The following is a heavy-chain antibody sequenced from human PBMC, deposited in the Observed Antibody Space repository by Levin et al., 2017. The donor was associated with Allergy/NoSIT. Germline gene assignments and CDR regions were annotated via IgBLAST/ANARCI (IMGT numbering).Heavy chain of an antibody. D-gene: IGHD3-16*01. Sequence: GGSLRLSCAASGFTVSNNYMIWVRQAPGKGLEWLAIIFSGGLIAHAESVKGRFAISRDSFENTLYLQMSSLRVEDTAVYYCARDFGSDVTGYYGMDVWGQGTTVTVSS. CDR1: GFTVSNNY. V-gene: IGHV3-66*01. CDR2: IFSGGLI. J-gene: IGHJ6*02. CDR3: ARDFGSDVTGYYGMDV.